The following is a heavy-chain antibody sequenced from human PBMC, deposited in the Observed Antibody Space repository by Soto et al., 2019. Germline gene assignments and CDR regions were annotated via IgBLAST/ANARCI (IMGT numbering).Heavy chain of an antibody. V-gene: IGHV3-30*09. J-gene: IGHJ4*02. CDR2: ITYDGSDK. CDR1: GFRFRQWA. D-gene: IGHD6-13*01. Sequence: QVQLVESGGAVVQPGRSLRLSCAVSGFRFRQWAMHWVRQTPGKGLEWVALITYDGSDKYYADSVKGRFAISRDYSKNTLDLQMNSLRREDTAVYYCAREERGYMVGYWGQGTRVTVSS. CDR3: AREERGYMVGY.